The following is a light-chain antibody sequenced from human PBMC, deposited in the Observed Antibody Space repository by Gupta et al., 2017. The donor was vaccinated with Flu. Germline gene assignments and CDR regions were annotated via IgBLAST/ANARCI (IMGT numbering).Light chain of an antibody. CDR1: EGLRNF. CDR3: QHDNNAPLA. CDR2: ATS. V-gene: IGKV1-27*01. Sequence: DIQMTQSPSSLTASVGDRVTITCRASEGLRNFLAWYQQKPGTAPKLLIYATSTLRSGVPSRFSGSGSGTDFTLTISSLQPEDVATYYCQHDNNAPLAFGGGTKVEIK. J-gene: IGKJ4*01.